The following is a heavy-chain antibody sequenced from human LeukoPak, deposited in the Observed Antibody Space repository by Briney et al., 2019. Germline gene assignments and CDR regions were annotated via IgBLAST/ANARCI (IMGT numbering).Heavy chain of an antibody. CDR2: ISWNSGSI. Sequence: GGSLRLSCAASGLTFGDYVMHWVRQAPGKGLEWVSGISWNSGSIGYADSVKGRFTISIDNAKNSLSLQMDSLRAEDTALYYCAKEGYDGSGYYYFDYWGQGTRVIVSS. V-gene: IGHV3-9*01. D-gene: IGHD3-22*01. CDR3: AKEGYDGSGYYYFDY. J-gene: IGHJ4*02. CDR1: GLTFGDYV.